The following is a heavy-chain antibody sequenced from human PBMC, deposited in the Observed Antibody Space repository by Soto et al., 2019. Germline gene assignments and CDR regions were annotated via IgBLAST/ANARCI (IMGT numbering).Heavy chain of an antibody. V-gene: IGHV1-18*01. CDR1: GYTFTSYG. Sequence: ASVKVSCKASGYTFTSYGISWVRQAPGQGLEWMGWISAYNGNTNYAQKLQGRVTMTTDTSTSTAYMELRSLRSDDTAVYYCAKVNPYPNWFDPWGQGTLVTVSS. CDR3: AKVNPYPNWFDP. CDR2: ISAYNGNT. J-gene: IGHJ5*02.